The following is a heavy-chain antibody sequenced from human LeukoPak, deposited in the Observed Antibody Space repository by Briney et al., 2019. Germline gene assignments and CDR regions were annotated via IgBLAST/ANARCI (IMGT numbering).Heavy chain of an antibody. V-gene: IGHV1-8*01. CDR1: GYTFTSYD. CDR3: ACGSRGSSPPVVDY. CDR2: MNPNSGNT. Sequence: ASVKVSCKASGYTFTSYDINWVRQATGQGLEWMGWMNPNSGNTSYAQKFQGRVTMTRNTSISTAYMELSSLRSEDTAVYYCACGSRGSSPPVVDYWGQGTLVTVSS. D-gene: IGHD1-26*01. J-gene: IGHJ4*02.